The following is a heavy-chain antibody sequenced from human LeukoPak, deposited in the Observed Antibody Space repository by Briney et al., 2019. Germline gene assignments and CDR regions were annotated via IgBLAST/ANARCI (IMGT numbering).Heavy chain of an antibody. V-gene: IGHV3-30*02. CDR3: ATKGRNYDFWSGSSNFDY. CDR2: IRYDGSNK. J-gene: IGHJ4*02. CDR1: GFTFSNYG. Sequence: GGSLRLSCAASGFTFSNYGMHWVRQAPGKGLEWVAFIRYDGSNKYYADSVKGRLIISRANSKNTLYLQMNSLSAEDTAVYYCATKGRNYDFWSGSSNFDYWGQGILVTVSS. D-gene: IGHD3-3*01.